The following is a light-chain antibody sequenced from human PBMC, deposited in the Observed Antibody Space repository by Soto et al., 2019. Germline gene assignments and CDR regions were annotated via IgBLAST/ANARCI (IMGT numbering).Light chain of an antibody. CDR1: SGDVDGYNY. CDR2: DVN. V-gene: IGLV2-14*01. J-gene: IGLJ2*01. CDR3: SSFTISRNTVI. Sequence: QSALTQPASVSGSPGQSITISCTGTSGDVDGYNYVSWYQYHPGKAPKLMIYDVNNRPSGVSNRFSGSKSGNTASLTISGLQAEDEADYYCSSFTISRNTVIFGGGTKLTVL.